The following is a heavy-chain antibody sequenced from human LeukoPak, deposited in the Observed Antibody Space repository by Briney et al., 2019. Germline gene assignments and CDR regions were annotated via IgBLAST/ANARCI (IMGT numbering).Heavy chain of an antibody. CDR3: ARHQESSTWYDAFDI. D-gene: IGHD6-13*01. CDR2: ISSSSSYI. Sequence: GGSLRLSCAASGFTFSSYSMNWVRQAPGKGLEWVSSISSSSSYIYYADSVKGRFTISRDNAENSLYLQMNSLRAEDTAVYYCARHQESSTWYDAFDIWGQGTMVTVSS. V-gene: IGHV3-21*01. CDR1: GFTFSSYS. J-gene: IGHJ3*02.